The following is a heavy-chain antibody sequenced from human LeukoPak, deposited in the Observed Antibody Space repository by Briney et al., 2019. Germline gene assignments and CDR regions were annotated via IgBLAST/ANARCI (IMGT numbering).Heavy chain of an antibody. CDR3: ARDQWLVRGHFDY. Sequence: GGSLILSCAASGFTFSSYGMHWVRQAPGKGLEWVAVIWYDGSNKYYADSVKGRFTISRDNSKNTLYLQMNSLRAEDTAVYYCARDQWLVRGHFDYWGQGTLVTVSS. CDR2: IWYDGSNK. V-gene: IGHV3-33*01. D-gene: IGHD6-19*01. J-gene: IGHJ4*02. CDR1: GFTFSSYG.